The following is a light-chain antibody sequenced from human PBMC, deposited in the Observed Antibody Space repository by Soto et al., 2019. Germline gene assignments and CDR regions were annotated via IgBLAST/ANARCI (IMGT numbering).Light chain of an antibody. CDR2: AAS. CDR3: PHYGSSSWT. J-gene: IGKJ1*01. CDR1: QSISSSD. V-gene: IGKV3-20*01. Sequence: EIVVTQSPGTLSLYTGEGPSVWFGASQSISSSDLAWYQHRPGQAPRLLIYAASSRATGIPVRFSGSGSGTDFTLSISRLEPEDFAVYYCPHYGSSSWTSAQRGKV.